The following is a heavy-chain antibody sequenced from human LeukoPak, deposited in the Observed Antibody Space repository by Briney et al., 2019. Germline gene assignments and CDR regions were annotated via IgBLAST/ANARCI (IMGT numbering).Heavy chain of an antibody. CDR2: IYTSGST. D-gene: IGHD6-6*01. CDR3: ARDLESSSSSYYYYYMDV. V-gene: IGHV4-4*07. Sequence: SETLSLTCTVSGGSISSYYWSWIRQPAGKGLEWIGRIYTSGSTNYNPSLKSRVTISVDTSKNQFSLKLSSVTAADTAVYYCARDLESSSSSYYYYYMDVWGKGTTVTVSS. J-gene: IGHJ6*03. CDR1: GGSISSYY.